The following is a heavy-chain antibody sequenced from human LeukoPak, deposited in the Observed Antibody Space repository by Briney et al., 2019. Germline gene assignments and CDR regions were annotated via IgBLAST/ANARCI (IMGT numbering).Heavy chain of an antibody. J-gene: IGHJ4*02. CDR3: ARDRLDNDYGDHLDY. D-gene: IGHD4-17*01. CDR2: ISAYNGNT. CDR1: GYTFTSYG. Sequence: ASVKVSCKASGYTFTSYGISWVRQAPGQGLEWMGWISAYNGNTNYAQKLQGRVTMPTDTSTSTAYMELRSLRSDDTAVYYCARDRLDNDYGDHLDYWGQGTLVTVSS. V-gene: IGHV1-18*01.